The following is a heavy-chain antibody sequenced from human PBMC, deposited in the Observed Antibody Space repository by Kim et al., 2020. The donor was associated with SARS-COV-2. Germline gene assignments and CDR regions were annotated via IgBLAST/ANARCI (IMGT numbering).Heavy chain of an antibody. CDR1: GFTFGDYA. CDR3: TRVGGIVLIQYYMDV. Sequence: GGSLRLSCTASGFTFGDYAMSWVRQAPGKGLEWVGFIRSKAYGGTTEYAASVKGRFTISRDDSKSIAYLQMNSLKTEDTAVYYCTRVGGIVLIQYYMDVWGKGTTVTVSS. D-gene: IGHD2-8*01. J-gene: IGHJ6*03. CDR2: IRSKAYGGTT. V-gene: IGHV3-49*04.